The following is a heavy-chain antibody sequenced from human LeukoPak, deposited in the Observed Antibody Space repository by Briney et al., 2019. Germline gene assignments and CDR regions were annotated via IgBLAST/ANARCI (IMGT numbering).Heavy chain of an antibody. Sequence: ASVKVSCKASGGTFSSYAISWVRQAPGQGLEWMGWISAYNGNTNYAQKLQGRVTMTTDTSTSTAYMELRSLRSDDTAVYWCGVGVGRMDVWGQGTTVTVSS. CDR1: GGTFSSYA. CDR3: GVGVGRMDV. CDR2: ISAYNGNT. V-gene: IGHV1-18*01. D-gene: IGHD3-10*01. J-gene: IGHJ6*02.